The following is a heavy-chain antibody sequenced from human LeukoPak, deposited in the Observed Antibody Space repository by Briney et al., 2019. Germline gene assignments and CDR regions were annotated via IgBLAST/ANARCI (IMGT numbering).Heavy chain of an antibody. Sequence: SETLSLTCTVSGGSISSYYWSWIRQPPGKGLEWIGYIYYSGSTNYNPSLKSRVTISVDTSKNQVSLKLSSVTAADTAVYYCVGYYDSFFHYWGQGTLVTVSS. CDR2: IYYSGST. D-gene: IGHD3-22*01. V-gene: IGHV4-59*01. CDR3: VGYYDSFFHY. CDR1: GGSISSYY. J-gene: IGHJ4*02.